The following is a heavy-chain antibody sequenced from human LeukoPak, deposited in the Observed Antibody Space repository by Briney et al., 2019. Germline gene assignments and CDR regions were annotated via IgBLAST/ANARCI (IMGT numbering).Heavy chain of an antibody. CDR3: AKDNGGLGTITRRGAFDI. D-gene: IGHD3-10*01. CDR2: ISWNSGSI. V-gene: IGHV3-9*01. J-gene: IGHJ3*02. CDR1: GFTFDDYA. Sequence: GGSLRLSCAASGFTFDDYAMHWVRQAPGKGLEWVSGISWNSGSIGYADSVKGRFTISRDNAKNSLYLQMNSLRAEDTALYYCAKDNGGLGTITRRGAFDIWGQGTMVTVSS.